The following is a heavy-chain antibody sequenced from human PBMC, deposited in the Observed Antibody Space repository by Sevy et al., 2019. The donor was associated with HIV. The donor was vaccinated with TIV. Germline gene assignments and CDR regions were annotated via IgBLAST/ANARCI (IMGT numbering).Heavy chain of an antibody. D-gene: IGHD3-16*01. V-gene: IGHV3-23*01. CDR2: LSGSGGST. CDR3: AKDQGDYVWGPFRDY. CDR1: GFTFSIYA. Sequence: GGSLRLSCAASGFTFSIYAMSWVRQAPGKGLEWVSGLSGSGGSTYYADSVKGRFTISRDNSKNTLYLQMNSLRAEDTAVYYCAKDQGDYVWGPFRDYWGQGTLVTVSS. J-gene: IGHJ4*02.